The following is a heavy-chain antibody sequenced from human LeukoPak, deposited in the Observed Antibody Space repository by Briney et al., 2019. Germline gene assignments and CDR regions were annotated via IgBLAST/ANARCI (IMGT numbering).Heavy chain of an antibody. CDR3: ARKAAPNWADWYFDV. J-gene: IGHJ2*01. CDR1: GGSINSYY. V-gene: IGHV4-59*01. CDR2: IYYSGST. Sequence: PSETLSLTCTVSGGSINSYYWSWIRQPPGKELEYIGYIYYSGSTSYNPSLKSRVSISVDTSKNQFSLKLSSVTAADTAVYYCARKAAPNWADWYFDVWGRGTLVTVSS. D-gene: IGHD7-27*01.